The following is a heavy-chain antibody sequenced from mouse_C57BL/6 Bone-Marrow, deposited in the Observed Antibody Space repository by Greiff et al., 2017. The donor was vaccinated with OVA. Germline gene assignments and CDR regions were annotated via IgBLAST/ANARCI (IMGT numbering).Heavy chain of an antibody. Sequence: EVQGVESGGGLVQPGGSMKLSCVASGFTFSNYWMNWVRQSPEKGLEWVAQIRLKSDNYATHYAESVKGRFTISRDDSKSSVYLQMNNLRAEDTGIYYCTGQGVTTWDDYWGQGTTLTVSS. CDR3: TGQGVTTWDDY. CDR1: GFTFSNYW. V-gene: IGHV6-3*01. D-gene: IGHD2-2*01. J-gene: IGHJ2*01. CDR2: IRLKSDNYAT.